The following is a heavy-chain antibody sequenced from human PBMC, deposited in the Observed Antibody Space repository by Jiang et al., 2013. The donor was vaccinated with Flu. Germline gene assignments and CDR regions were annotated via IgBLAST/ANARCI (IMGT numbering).Heavy chain of an antibody. CDR1: GFTFSSYE. D-gene: IGHD2-2*01. CDR2: ISSSGSTI. V-gene: IGHV3-48*03. J-gene: IGHJ4*02. Sequence: EVQLVESGGGLVQPGGSLRLSCAASGFTFSSYEMNWVRQAPGKGLEWVSYISSSGSTIYYADSVKGQFTISRDNAKNSLYLQMNSLRAEDTAVYYCARDGWCSSTSCYDRVYWGQGTLVTVSS. CDR3: ARDGWCSSTSCYDRVY.